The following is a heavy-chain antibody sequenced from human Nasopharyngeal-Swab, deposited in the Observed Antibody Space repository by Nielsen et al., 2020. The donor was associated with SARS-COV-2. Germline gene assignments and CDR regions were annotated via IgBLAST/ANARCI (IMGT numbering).Heavy chain of an antibody. D-gene: IGHD6-6*01. V-gene: IGHV4-34*01. CDR2: INHSGGT. Sequence: WIRQPPGKGLEWIGEINHSGGTNYNPSLKSRVTISVDTSKNQFSLKLSSVTAADTAVYYCARDIAARPASPSYYYGMDVWGQGTTVTVSS. J-gene: IGHJ6*02. CDR3: ARDIAARPASPSYYYGMDV.